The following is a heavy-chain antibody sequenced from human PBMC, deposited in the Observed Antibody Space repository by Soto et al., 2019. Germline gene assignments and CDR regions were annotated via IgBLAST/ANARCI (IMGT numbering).Heavy chain of an antibody. J-gene: IGHJ3*02. CDR2: MNPNSGNT. Sequence: ASVKVSCKASGYTFTSYDINWVRQATGQGLEWMGWMNPNSGNTGYAQKFQGRVTMTRNTSISTAYMELSSLRSEDTAVYYCARDSSSLDAFDIRGQGTMVTVSS. CDR3: ARDSSSLDAFDI. V-gene: IGHV1-8*01. CDR1: GYTFTSYD. D-gene: IGHD6-13*01.